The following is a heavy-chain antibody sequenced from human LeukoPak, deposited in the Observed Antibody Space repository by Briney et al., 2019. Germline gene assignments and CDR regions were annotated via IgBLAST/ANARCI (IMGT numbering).Heavy chain of an antibody. J-gene: IGHJ4*02. D-gene: IGHD3-22*01. CDR3: ARALHNDSSGYLSGCFDY. CDR2: ISSSSSYI. V-gene: IGHV3-21*01. Sequence: GGSLRLSCAASGFTFSSYSMNWVRQAPGKGLEGVSSISSSSSYIYYADSVKGRFTISRDNGKNSLYLQMNSLRAEDTAVYYCARALHNDSSGYLSGCFDYWGQGTLVTVSS. CDR1: GFTFSSYS.